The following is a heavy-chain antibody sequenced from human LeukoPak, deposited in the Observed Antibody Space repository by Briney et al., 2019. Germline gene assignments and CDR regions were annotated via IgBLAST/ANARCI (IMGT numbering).Heavy chain of an antibody. CDR1: GYTFTSYY. CDR2: INPSGGST. J-gene: IGHJ6*02. CDR3: ARVGFWSGYPGGRGMDV. V-gene: IGHV1-46*01. D-gene: IGHD3-3*01. Sequence: ASVKVSCKASGYTFTSYYMHWARQAPGQGLEWMGIINPSGGSTSYAQKFQGRVTMTRDTSTSTVYMELSSLRSEDTAVYYCARVGFWSGYPGGRGMDVWGQGTTVTVSS.